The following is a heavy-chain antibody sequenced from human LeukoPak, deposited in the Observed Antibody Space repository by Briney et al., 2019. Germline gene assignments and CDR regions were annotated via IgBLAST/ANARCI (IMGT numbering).Heavy chain of an antibody. Sequence: GGSLRLSCAASGFTFSSFGMHWVRQAPGQGLEWVAVISLDGSNQYYADSVKGRFTIYRDNFKNTVYLQMNSLRAEETAVYYCAKSHPPTVTTEEGEYLQHWGQGTLVTVSS. J-gene: IGHJ1*01. CDR1: GFTFSSFG. CDR3: AKSHPPTVTTEEGEYLQH. V-gene: IGHV3-30*18. CDR2: ISLDGSNQ. D-gene: IGHD4-17*01.